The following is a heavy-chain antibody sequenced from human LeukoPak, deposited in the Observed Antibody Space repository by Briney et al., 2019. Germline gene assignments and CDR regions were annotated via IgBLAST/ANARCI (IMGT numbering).Heavy chain of an antibody. CDR3: ARDHISSSSNFDY. J-gene: IGHJ4*02. V-gene: IGHV3-74*01. CDR2: INSDGSTT. CDR1: GCTFSSYW. Sequence: GGSLRLSCAASGCTFSSYWVHWVCQAPGKGLVWVSRINSDGSTTSYADSVKGRFTISRDNAKNTLYLQMNSLRAEDTAVYYCARDHISSSSNFDYWGQGTLVTVSS. D-gene: IGHD6-6*01.